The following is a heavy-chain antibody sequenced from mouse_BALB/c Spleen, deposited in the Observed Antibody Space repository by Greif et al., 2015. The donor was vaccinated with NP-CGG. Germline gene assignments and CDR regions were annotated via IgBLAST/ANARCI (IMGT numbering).Heavy chain of an antibody. D-gene: IGHD1-1*01. V-gene: IGHV5-9-2*01. CDR2: ISGGGSYT. CDR1: GFTFSSYG. Sequence: DVHLVESGGGLVKPGGSLKLSCAASGFTFSSYGMSWVRQTPEKRLERVATISGGGSYTYYPDSVKGRFTISRDNAKNNLYLQMSSLRSEDTALCYCTRRRDYGSSYWYFDVWGAGTTVTVSS. J-gene: IGHJ1*01. CDR3: TRRRDYGSSYWYFDV.